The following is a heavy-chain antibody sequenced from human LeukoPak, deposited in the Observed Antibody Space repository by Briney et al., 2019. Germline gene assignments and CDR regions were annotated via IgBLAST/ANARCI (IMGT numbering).Heavy chain of an antibody. Sequence: GGSLRLSCAASGFAFSSYGMSWVRQAPGKGLQWVSTISGSGGSTYYADSVKGRFTISRDNSKNALYLQMNSLRAEDTAVYYCAKPARTDYVDYWGQGTLVTVSS. CDR1: GFAFSSYG. CDR2: ISGSGGST. CDR3: AKPARTDYVDY. V-gene: IGHV3-23*01. D-gene: IGHD4/OR15-4a*01. J-gene: IGHJ4*02.